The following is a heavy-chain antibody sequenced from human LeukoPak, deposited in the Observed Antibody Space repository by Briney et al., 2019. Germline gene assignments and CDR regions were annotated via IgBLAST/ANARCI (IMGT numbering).Heavy chain of an antibody. CDR3: ARLNAYQLPNYFDS. CDR2: IYYIGST. D-gene: IGHD2-2*01. CDR1: GGSISSGDYY. V-gene: IGHV4-30-4*08. Sequence: SQTLSLTCTVSGGSISSGDYYWSWIRQPPGKGLEWIGYIYYIGSTDYNPSLKSRVTISLDASNNQFSLKLTSVTAADTAVYYCARLNAYQLPNYFDSWGQGTLVTVSS. J-gene: IGHJ4*02.